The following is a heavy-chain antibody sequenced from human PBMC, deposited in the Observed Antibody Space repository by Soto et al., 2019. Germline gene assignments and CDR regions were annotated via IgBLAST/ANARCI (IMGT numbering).Heavy chain of an antibody. D-gene: IGHD4-17*01. CDR2: ISWISGPI. J-gene: IGHJ4*02. V-gene: IGHV3-9*01. CDR3: AKTLDGDSLYFDN. Sequence: EVQLVESGGGSVQPGKSLRLSCVASGFTFDAYAMHWVRQAPGKGLEWVSGISWISGPIGYADSVKGRFTISRDNAKNSLYLQMNSLRAEDTAFYYCAKTLDGDSLYFDNWGQGTLVTVSS. CDR1: GFTFDAYA.